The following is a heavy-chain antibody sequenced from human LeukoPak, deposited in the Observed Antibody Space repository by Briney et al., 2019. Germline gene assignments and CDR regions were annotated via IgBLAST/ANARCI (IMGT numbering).Heavy chain of an antibody. D-gene: IGHD3-22*01. CDR3: ARVGYYYDSRGYPPRLQDAFDI. Sequence: PSETLSLTCAVYGGSFSGYYWSWIRQPPGKGLEWIGEINHSGSTNYNPSLKSRVTISVDTSKNQFSLKLSSVTAADTAVYYCARVGYYYDSRGYPPRLQDAFDIWGQGTMVTVSS. CDR2: INHSGST. J-gene: IGHJ3*02. CDR1: GGSFSGYY. V-gene: IGHV4-34*01.